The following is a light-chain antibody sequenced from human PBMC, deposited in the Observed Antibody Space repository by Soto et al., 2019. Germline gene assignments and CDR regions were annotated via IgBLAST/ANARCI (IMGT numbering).Light chain of an antibody. J-gene: IGKJ1*01. CDR1: QSVSSGY. CDR2: STS. V-gene: IGKV3-20*01. Sequence: EIVLTQFPGTLSLSPGERATLSCRASQSVSSGYLVWYQQKPGQAPRLLIYSTSSRATGIPDRFSGSGSGTDFTLTISRLEPADFAIYYCQQYGSFPRTFGQGTKVEIK. CDR3: QQYGSFPRT.